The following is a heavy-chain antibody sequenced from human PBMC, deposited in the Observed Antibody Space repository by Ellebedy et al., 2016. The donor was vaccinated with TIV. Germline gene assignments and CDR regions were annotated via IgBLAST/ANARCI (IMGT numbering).Heavy chain of an antibody. Sequence: AASVKVSCKASGYTFTGYYMHWVRHAPGQGRGWLGWNNPNSGGTNYAQMFQGWVTMTSDTYISTAYMELSRMRSDDTAVYYCARGGGILRYFDWLRKAFDYWGQGTLVTVSS. J-gene: IGHJ4*02. V-gene: IGHV1-2*04. D-gene: IGHD3-9*01. CDR3: ARGGGILRYFDWLRKAFDY. CDR1: GYTFTGYY. CDR2: NNPNSGGT.